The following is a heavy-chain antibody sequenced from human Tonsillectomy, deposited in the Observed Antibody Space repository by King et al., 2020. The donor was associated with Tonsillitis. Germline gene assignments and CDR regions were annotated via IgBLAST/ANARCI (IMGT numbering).Heavy chain of an antibody. D-gene: IGHD3-22*01. Sequence: VQLVESGGGLVKPGGSLSLSCAASGFIFSDYYMTWIRQAPGKGLEWVSHISSSGSTVYYADSVKGRFTVSRDNAKNSLFLQMNTLRAEDTAVYYCARVLYYYDSSGYVFSSDAFDIWGQGTMVTVSS. V-gene: IGHV3-11*01. CDR3: ARVLYYYDSSGYVFSSDAFDI. CDR1: GFIFSDYY. CDR2: ISSSGSTV. J-gene: IGHJ3*02.